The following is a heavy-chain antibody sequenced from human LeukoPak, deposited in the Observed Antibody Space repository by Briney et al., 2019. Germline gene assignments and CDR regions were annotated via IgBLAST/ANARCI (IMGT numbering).Heavy chain of an antibody. V-gene: IGHV3-74*01. CDR3: ARGGNDYGDYRVY. CDR2: INSDGSST. Sequence: PGGSLRLSRAASGFTFSSYWMHWARQAPGKGLVWVSRINSDGSSTSYADSVKGRFTISRDNAKNTLYLQMNSLRAEDTAVYYCARGGNDYGDYRVYWGQGTLVTVSS. J-gene: IGHJ4*02. CDR1: GFTFSSYW. D-gene: IGHD4-17*01.